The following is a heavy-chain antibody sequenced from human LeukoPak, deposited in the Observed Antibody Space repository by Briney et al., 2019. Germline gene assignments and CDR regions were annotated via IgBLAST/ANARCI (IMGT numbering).Heavy chain of an antibody. J-gene: IGHJ4*02. CDR1: GFTFTSYA. CDR3: APQWLLGEVFDY. V-gene: IGHV3-23*01. D-gene: IGHD3-3*01. Sequence: GGSLRLSCAASGFTFTSYAMSWVRQAPGKGLEWVSATTGSGVGTYYADSVKGRFTISRDNSKNTLYLLMNSLRVEDTAVYYCAPQWLLGEVFDYWGQGTLVTVSS. CDR2: TTGSGVGT.